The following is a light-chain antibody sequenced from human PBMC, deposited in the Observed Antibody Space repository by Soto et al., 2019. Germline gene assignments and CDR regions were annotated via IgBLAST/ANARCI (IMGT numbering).Light chain of an antibody. CDR2: AAS. Sequence: DNKMNQSPSSLSVSPGDRVIITCRASQSISSYLNWYQQKPGKHPKLLIYAASSLQRGVPSRFSGSGSGTQFTLTIISLQPEDFASYYCQQSHSSPPTFGQGTKVDI. CDR3: QQSHSSPPT. V-gene: IGKV1-39*01. CDR1: QSISSY. J-gene: IGKJ1*01.